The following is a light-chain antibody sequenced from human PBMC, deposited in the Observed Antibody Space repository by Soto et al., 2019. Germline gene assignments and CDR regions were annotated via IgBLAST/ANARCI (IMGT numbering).Light chain of an antibody. CDR3: QQYGNSPYT. Sequence: EIVLTQSPGTLSLSPGERATLSCRASQSISSSYLAWYQQKPGQATRLLIYGASSRATGIPDMFSGSGSGTDFTLPISRLEPEDFAGYYCQQYGNSPYTFSQGTRLEIK. V-gene: IGKV3-20*01. CDR2: GAS. J-gene: IGKJ2*01. CDR1: QSISSSY.